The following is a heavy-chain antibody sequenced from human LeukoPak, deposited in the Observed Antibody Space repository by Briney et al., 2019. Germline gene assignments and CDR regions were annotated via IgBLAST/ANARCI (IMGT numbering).Heavy chain of an antibody. CDR1: GGSISSYY. V-gene: IGHV4-59*08. Sequence: NPWETLSLTCTLSGGSISSYYWSWIRHPPGKGLEWIGSLYYSGNTNYNPSLKSRVTISLDRSKNQFSLKLSSVTAADSAVYYCARGSSPFDYWGQGTLVTVSS. CDR2: LYYSGNT. J-gene: IGHJ4*02. CDR3: ARGSSPFDY.